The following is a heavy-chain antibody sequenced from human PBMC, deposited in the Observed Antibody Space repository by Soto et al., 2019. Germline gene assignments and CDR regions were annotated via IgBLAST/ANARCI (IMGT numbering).Heavy chain of an antibody. CDR2: IYSGGST. Sequence: GGSLRLSCAASGFTFSTYHMHWVRQAPDKGLEWVAVIYSGGSTYYADSVKGRFTISRDNSKNTLYLQMNSLRAEDTAVYYCARDPSYYDILTGSDYYYYGMDVWGQGTTVTVSS. CDR1: GFTFSTYH. J-gene: IGHJ6*02. D-gene: IGHD3-9*01. CDR3: ARDPSYYDILTGSDYYYYGMDV. V-gene: IGHV3-66*01.